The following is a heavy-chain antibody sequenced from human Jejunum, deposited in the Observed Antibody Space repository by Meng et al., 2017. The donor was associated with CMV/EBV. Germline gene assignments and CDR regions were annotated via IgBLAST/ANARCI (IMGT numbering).Heavy chain of an antibody. CDR1: GGSISSGDYY. CDR2: IYYSGAS. D-gene: IGHD6-19*01. CDR3: ARDRGYSSGWGVFDY. Sequence: QLPRQESRPGLVKPSQTLSLTCSVSGGSISSGDYYWSWIRQSPEKGLEWIGFIYYSGASYSTPSLRSRDTMSMDTSTNQFSLRLNSVTAADTGVYFCARDRGYSSGWGVFDYWGRGTLVTVSS. V-gene: IGHV4-30-4*01. J-gene: IGHJ4*02.